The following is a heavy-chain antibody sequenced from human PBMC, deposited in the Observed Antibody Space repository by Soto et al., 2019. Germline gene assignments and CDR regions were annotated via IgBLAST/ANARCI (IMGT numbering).Heavy chain of an antibody. CDR2: ISPYSGYT. J-gene: IGHJ4*02. CDR3: AREASVLIPAAQPSRFDS. Sequence: ASVKVSCKGFGYSFMKYGINWVRQAPGQGLEWVGWISPYSGYTHSAQKFHGRLTLTTDTAASTAYMELRILRSADTALYYCAREASVLIPAAQPSRFDSWGQGTPVTVS. D-gene: IGHD2-2*01. V-gene: IGHV1-18*01. CDR1: GYSFMKYG.